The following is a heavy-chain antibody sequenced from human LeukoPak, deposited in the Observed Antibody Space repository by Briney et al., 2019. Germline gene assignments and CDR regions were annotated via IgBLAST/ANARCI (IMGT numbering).Heavy chain of an antibody. J-gene: IGHJ4*02. V-gene: IGHV1-2*02. CDR1: GYTFTSYG. CDR2: INPNSGGT. D-gene: IGHD2-15*01. Sequence: ASVKVSCKASGYTFTSYGISWLRRAPGQGLEWMGWINPNSGGTDYTQKFQGRVTMTRDTSISTAYMALSSLRSDDTAVYYCARVRSVVGGTIGYWGQGTLVTVSS. CDR3: ARVRSVVGGTIGY.